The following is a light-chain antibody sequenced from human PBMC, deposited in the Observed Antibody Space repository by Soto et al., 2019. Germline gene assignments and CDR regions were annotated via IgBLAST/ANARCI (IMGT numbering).Light chain of an antibody. V-gene: IGKV1-39*01. CDR3: QQHYNLPPWT. J-gene: IGKJ1*01. Sequence: DIQMTQSPPSLSASVGDTVTITCRASQSISTYLDRYQVIPGKAPKVLIYGASTLQDGVPSRFSGSGSGTDFTLSINNLQPEDFAIYYCQQHYNLPPWTFGQGTKVEI. CDR2: GAS. CDR1: QSISTY.